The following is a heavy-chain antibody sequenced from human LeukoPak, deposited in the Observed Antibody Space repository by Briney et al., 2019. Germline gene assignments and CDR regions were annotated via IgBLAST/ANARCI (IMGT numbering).Heavy chain of an antibody. CDR1: GYSFSSYC. Sequence: GESLKISCKGSGYSFSSYCIAWVRQMPGKGLERMGIIYCGDSDTRYTPSFQGHVTISADKSISTAYLQWSSLKASDTAIYYCARLGENNRLDYWGQGTLVTVSS. CDR2: IYCGDSDT. CDR3: ARLGENNRLDY. J-gene: IGHJ4*02. V-gene: IGHV5-51*01. D-gene: IGHD3-10*01.